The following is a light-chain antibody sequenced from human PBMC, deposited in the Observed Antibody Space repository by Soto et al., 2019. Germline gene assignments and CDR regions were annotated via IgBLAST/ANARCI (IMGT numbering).Light chain of an antibody. CDR2: KAS. CDR3: QQYNFDWT. J-gene: IGKJ1*01. Sequence: DIQMTQSPSTLSASIGDKVTITCRASQSISRSLAWYQHKPGKAPKLLIYKASSLHTGVSSRFSGSGSGTEFILTISSLQPDDFATYYCQQYNFDWTFGQGTKVDI. V-gene: IGKV1-5*03. CDR1: QSISRS.